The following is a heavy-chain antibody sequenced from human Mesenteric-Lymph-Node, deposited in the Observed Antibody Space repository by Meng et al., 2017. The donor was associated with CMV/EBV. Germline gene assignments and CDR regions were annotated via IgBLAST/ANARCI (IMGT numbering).Heavy chain of an antibody. CDR2: ISWNSGSI. V-gene: IGHV3-9*01. D-gene: IGHD3-3*01. CDR3: AKDLERYDFWSGLGYYYYGMDV. CDR1: GFTFDDYA. Sequence: SLKISCAASGFTFDDYAMHWVRQAPGKGLEWVSGISWNSGSIGYADSVKGRFTISRDNAKNSLYLQMNSLRAEDTALYYCAKDLERYDFWSGLGYYYYGMDVWGQGTTVTVSS. J-gene: IGHJ6*02.